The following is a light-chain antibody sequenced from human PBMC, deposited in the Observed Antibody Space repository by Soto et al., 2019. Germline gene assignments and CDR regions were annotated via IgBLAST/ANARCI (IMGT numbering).Light chain of an antibody. CDR3: QQYGSSPRIT. Sequence: EIVLTQSPGTLSLSPGERATLSCRASQSVSSSYLAWYQQKPGQAPSLLIYGASSRATGIPDRFSGSGSGTDFTLTISRLEPEDFAVYYCQQYGSSPRITFGQGTRLEI. CDR2: GAS. V-gene: IGKV3-20*01. CDR1: QSVSSSY. J-gene: IGKJ5*01.